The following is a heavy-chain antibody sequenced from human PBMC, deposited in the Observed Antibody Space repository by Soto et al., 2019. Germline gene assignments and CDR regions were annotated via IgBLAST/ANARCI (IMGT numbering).Heavy chain of an antibody. V-gene: IGHV4-34*01. CDR1: GGSFSGYY. CDR3: ARDPIMVYANKRKNWFDP. Sequence: QVQLQQWGAGLLKLSETLSLTCAVYGGSFSGYYWSWIRQPPGKGLEWIGEINHSGSTNYNPSLKSRVTISVDTSKNQFSLKLSSVTAADTAVYYCARDPIMVYANKRKNWFDPWGQGTLVTVSS. J-gene: IGHJ5*02. CDR2: INHSGST. D-gene: IGHD2-8*01.